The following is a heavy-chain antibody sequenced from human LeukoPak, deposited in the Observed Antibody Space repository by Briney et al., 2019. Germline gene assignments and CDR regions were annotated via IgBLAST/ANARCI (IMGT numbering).Heavy chain of an antibody. J-gene: IGHJ4*02. D-gene: IGHD4-17*01. CDR2: INPNSGVT. Sequence: ASVKVSCKASGYKFTAYYMHWVRQAPGQGLEWMGWINPNSGVTDYAQKFQGRVTMTRDTSISTAYMEVSSLRSDDTAVYYCARDFGRAYGDKFDYWGQGTLVTVSS. CDR3: ARDFGRAYGDKFDY. V-gene: IGHV1-2*02. CDR1: GYKFTAYY.